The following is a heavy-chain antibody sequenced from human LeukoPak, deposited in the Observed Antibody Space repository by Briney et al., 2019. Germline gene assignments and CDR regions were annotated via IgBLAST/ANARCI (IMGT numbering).Heavy chain of an antibody. D-gene: IGHD3-22*01. V-gene: IGHV3-23*01. CDR1: GFTISSYA. CDR2: ISGSGGST. J-gene: IGHJ4*02. Sequence: GGSLRLSCAASGFTISSYAMSWVRQAPGKGLEWVSAISGSGGSTYYADSVKGRFTISRDNSKNTLYLQMNSLRAEDTAVYYCAKDRRYYDSSGYSHFDYWGQGTLVTVSS. CDR3: AKDRRYYDSSGYSHFDY.